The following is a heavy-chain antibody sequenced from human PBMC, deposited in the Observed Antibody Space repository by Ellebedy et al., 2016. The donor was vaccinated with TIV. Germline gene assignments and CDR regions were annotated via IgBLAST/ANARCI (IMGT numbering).Heavy chain of an antibody. D-gene: IGHD6-13*01. V-gene: IGHV4-39*07. CDR3: ARGPGSSWLGNWFDP. CDR1: GGSISSSSYY. J-gene: IGHJ5*02. Sequence: SETLSLXCTVSGGSISSSSYYWGWIRQPPGKGLEWIGSIYYSGSTYYNPSLKSRDTISVDTSKNQFSLKLSSVTAADTAVYYCARGPGSSWLGNWFDPWGQGTLVTVSS. CDR2: IYYSGST.